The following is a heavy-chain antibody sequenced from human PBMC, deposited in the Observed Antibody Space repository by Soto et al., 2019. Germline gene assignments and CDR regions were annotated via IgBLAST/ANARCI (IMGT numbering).Heavy chain of an antibody. D-gene: IGHD1-26*01. J-gene: IGHJ4*02. V-gene: IGHV4-31*03. Sequence: QVQLQESGPGLVKPSQTLSLTCSVSGGSISSGGYYWSWIRQHPEKGVEWIGYIYYSGSTNYNPSLKTRVILSVDTSANRFSLDLRSVTAADTAIYYCARHSASWQGFDYWGQGTLVTVSS. CDR1: GGSISSGGYY. CDR2: IYYSGST. CDR3: ARHSASWQGFDY.